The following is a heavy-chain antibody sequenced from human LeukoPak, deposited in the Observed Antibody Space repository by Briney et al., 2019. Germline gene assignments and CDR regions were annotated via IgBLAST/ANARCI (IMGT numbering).Heavy chain of an antibody. V-gene: IGHV4-39*07. CDR1: GGSISSSSYY. D-gene: IGHD3-10*01. Sequence: PSETLSLTCTVSGGSISSSSYYWGWIRQPPGKGLEWIGRIHTSGSTKYNPSLKSRVTMSVDTSKNQFSLKLSSVTAADTAVYYCARDAYYYGSESYFFDYWGQGTLVTVSS. CDR3: ARDAYYYGSESYFFDY. CDR2: IHTSGST. J-gene: IGHJ4*02.